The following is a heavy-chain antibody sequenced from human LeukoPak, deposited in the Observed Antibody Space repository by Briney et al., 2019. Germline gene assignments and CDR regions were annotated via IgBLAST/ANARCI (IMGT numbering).Heavy chain of an antibody. CDR2: ISSNGGST. Sequence: GGSLILSCAASGFTFSSYAMHWVRQAPGKGLEYVSAISSNGGSTYYANSVKGRFTISRDNSKNTLYLPMGSLRAEDMAVYYCARGIAARLYYFDYWGQGTLVTVSS. CDR1: GFTFSSYA. CDR3: ARGIAARLYYFDY. J-gene: IGHJ4*02. D-gene: IGHD6-6*01. V-gene: IGHV3-64*01.